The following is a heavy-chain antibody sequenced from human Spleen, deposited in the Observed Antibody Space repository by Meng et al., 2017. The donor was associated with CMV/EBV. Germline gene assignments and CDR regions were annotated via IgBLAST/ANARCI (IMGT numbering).Heavy chain of an antibody. D-gene: IGHD1-26*01. CDR1: GFTFSNYA. CDR2: IYTGGSGT. Sequence: GGSLRLSCAASGFTFSNYAMTWVRQAPGKGLEWVSVIYTGGSGTYYADSVKGRFTISRDSSKNTLYLQMNNLRAEDTAIYYCAKVRRASGNYFDYWGQGTLVTVSS. CDR3: AKVRRASGNYFDY. J-gene: IGHJ4*02. V-gene: IGHV3-23*03.